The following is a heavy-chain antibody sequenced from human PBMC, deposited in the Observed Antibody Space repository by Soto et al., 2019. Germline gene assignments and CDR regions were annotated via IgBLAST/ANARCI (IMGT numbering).Heavy chain of an antibody. CDR1: GFVLSNYA. CDR3: AKLRVPIAVDFDS. D-gene: IGHD2-15*01. J-gene: IGHJ4*02. CDR2: RGKDGANE. Sequence: GGSLRLSCTASGFVLSNYARNGVREAPGKGLEGVSTRGKDGANEHYADSVKGRCTISRDGSKNTLYLQMNSLRAEDTAMYYCAKLRVPIAVDFDSWGSGDLLPVS. V-gene: IGHV3-23*01.